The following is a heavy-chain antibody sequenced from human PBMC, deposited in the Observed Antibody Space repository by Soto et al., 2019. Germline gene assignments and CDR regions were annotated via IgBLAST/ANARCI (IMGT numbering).Heavy chain of an antibody. D-gene: IGHD1-7*01. CDR1: GDRVSSNSAA. Sequence: KQSQTLSLTCAISGDRVSSNSAAWNWIRQSPSRGLEWLGRTYYRSKWYNDYAVSVKSRITINPDTSKNQFSLQLNSVTPEDTAVYYCARAPNWNWGQNWFDPWGQGTLVTVSS. J-gene: IGHJ5*02. CDR3: ARAPNWNWGQNWFDP. CDR2: TYYRSKWYN. V-gene: IGHV6-1*01.